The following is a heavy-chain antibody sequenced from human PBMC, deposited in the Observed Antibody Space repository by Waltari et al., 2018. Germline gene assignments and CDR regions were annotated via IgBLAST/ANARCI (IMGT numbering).Heavy chain of an antibody. Sequence: QVQLVQSGAEVKKPGPSVKVSCKASGGTFSSYTISRVRQAPGQGLEWMGRIIPILGIANYAQKFQGRVTITADKSTSTAYMELSSLRSEDTAVYYCARDPDTAMVVYYYGMDVWGQGTTVTVSS. CDR2: IIPILGIA. J-gene: IGHJ6*02. CDR3: ARDPDTAMVVYYYGMDV. D-gene: IGHD5-18*01. V-gene: IGHV1-69*08. CDR1: GGTFSSYT.